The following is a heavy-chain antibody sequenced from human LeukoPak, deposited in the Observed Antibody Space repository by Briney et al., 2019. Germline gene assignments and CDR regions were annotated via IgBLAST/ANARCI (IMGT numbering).Heavy chain of an antibody. CDR1: GFTFTSYA. V-gene: IGHV3-23*01. CDR2: ISSSGVDT. CDR3: AKRSVVTEHYFDY. D-gene: IGHD4-23*01. Sequence: GGSLRLSCAASGFTFTSYAVSWVRPAPGRGLEWVSTISSSGVDTHYADSAKGRFTISRDNSKNTLYLQVNSLRVEDTAVYYCAKRSVVTEHYFDYWGQGAPVTVSS. J-gene: IGHJ4*02.